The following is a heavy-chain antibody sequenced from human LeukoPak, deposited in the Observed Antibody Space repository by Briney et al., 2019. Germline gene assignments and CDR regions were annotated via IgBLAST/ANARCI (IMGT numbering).Heavy chain of an antibody. CDR2: INAGNGNT. V-gene: IGHV1-3*01. Sequence: ASVKVSCKASGYTFTSYDINWVRQATGQRLEWMGWINAGNGNTKYSQKFQGRVTITRDTSASTAYMELSSLRSEDTAVYYCARVRSRYSSSWPCYWGQGTLVTVSS. CDR3: ARVRSRYSSSWPCY. CDR1: GYTFTSYD. J-gene: IGHJ4*02. D-gene: IGHD6-13*01.